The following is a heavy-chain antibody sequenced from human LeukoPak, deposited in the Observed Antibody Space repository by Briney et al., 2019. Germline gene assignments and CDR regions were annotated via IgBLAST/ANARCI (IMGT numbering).Heavy chain of an antibody. CDR3: ARDPIAVAGTGLTYFDY. CDR1: GFTFSSYS. D-gene: IGHD6-19*01. Sequence: GGSLRLSCAASGFTFSSYSMNWVRQAPGKGLEWVSSISSSSGYIYYADSVKGRFTISRDNAKNSLYLQMNSLRAEDTAVYYCARDPIAVAGTGLTYFDYWGQGTLVTVSS. CDR2: ISSSSGYI. V-gene: IGHV3-21*01. J-gene: IGHJ4*02.